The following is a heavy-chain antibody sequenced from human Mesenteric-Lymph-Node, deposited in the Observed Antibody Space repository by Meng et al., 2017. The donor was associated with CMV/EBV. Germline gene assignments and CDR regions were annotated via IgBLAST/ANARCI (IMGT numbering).Heavy chain of an antibody. V-gene: IGHV3-30-3*01. J-gene: IGHJ6*02. Sequence: GGSLRLSCGASAFTFSSYAMHWVRQAPGKGLQWVAVISYDANNKYYADSVKGRFTISRDNSKNTLYLQMNSLRTEDTAIYYCARGGPFGDSSTYYYNNNYRFLMEVWGQGTTVTVSS. D-gene: IGHD3-22*01. CDR1: AFTFSSYA. CDR3: ARGGPFGDSSTYYYNNNYRFLMEV. CDR2: ISYDANNK.